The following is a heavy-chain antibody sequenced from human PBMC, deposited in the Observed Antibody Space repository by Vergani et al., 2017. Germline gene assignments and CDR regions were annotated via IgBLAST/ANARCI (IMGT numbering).Heavy chain of an antibody. V-gene: IGHV1-69*01. Sequence: QVQLVQSGAEVKKPGSSVKVSCKASGGTFSSYAISWVRQAPGQGLEWMGGIIPSFGTANYAQKFQGRVTITADESTSTAYMELSSLRSEDTAVYYCARVLVAGVRVGYFDYWGQGTLVTVSS. CDR3: ARVLVAGVRVGYFDY. CDR1: GGTFSSYA. CDR2: IIPSFGTA. D-gene: IGHD2-2*01. J-gene: IGHJ4*02.